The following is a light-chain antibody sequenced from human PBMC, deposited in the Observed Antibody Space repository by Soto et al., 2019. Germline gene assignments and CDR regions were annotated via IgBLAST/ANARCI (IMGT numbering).Light chain of an antibody. V-gene: IGKV3-15*01. CDR3: QQYNDWPMYT. J-gene: IGKJ2*01. CDR1: QSVSSN. Sequence: EIVMTQSPATLSVSPGERATLSCRASQSVSSNLAWYQQKPGQAPRLLIYGVFARATGIPARFSGSGSETECTLTISSLQSEDFAVYYCQQYNDWPMYTFGQGTKLEIK. CDR2: GVF.